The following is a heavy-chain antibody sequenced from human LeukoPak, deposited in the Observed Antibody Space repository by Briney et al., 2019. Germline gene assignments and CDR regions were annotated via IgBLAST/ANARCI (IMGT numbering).Heavy chain of an antibody. D-gene: IGHD1-14*01. V-gene: IGHV3-74*01. Sequence: GGSLRLSCAASGFTFSSYWMHWVRQAPGKGLVWVSRINSDGSSTSYADSVKGRFTISRDSAKNTLYLQMNSLRAEDTAVYYCARDRIRGGFDPWGQGTLVTVSS. J-gene: IGHJ5*02. CDR1: GFTFSSYW. CDR3: ARDRIRGGFDP. CDR2: INSDGSST.